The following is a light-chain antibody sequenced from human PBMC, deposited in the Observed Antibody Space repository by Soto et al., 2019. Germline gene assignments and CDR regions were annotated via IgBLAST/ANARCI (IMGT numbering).Light chain of an antibody. CDR2: GAS. Sequence: EIVMTQSPDTLSVSPGERATLSCRASQDISNNLAWYQQKPGQAPRLLISGASTRATGIPARFSGSGSGTEFTLTISSLQSEDFAVYYCQQYNKWPVITFGQGTRLEMK. CDR3: QQYNKWPVIT. V-gene: IGKV3-15*01. CDR1: QDISNN. J-gene: IGKJ5*01.